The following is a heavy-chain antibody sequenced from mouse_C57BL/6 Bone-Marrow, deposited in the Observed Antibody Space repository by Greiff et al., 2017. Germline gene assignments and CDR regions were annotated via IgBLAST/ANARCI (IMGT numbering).Heavy chain of an antibody. CDR1: GYTFTSYW. CDR2: IDPNSGGT. V-gene: IGHV1-72*01. CDR3: ARGAMVTYYYAMDY. J-gene: IGHJ4*01. D-gene: IGHD2-1*01. Sequence: QVQLQQPGAELVKPGASVKLSCKASGYTFTSYWMHWVKQRPGRGLEWIGRIDPNSGGTKYNEKFKSKATLTVDKPSSTAYMQISSLTSEDSAVYYCARGAMVTYYYAMDYWGQGTSVTVSS.